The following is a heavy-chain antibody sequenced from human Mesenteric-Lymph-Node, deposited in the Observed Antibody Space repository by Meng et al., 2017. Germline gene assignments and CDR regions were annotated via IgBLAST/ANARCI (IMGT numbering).Heavy chain of an antibody. D-gene: IGHD5-12*01. V-gene: IGHV3-20*04. CDR2: INWNSVNT. J-gene: IGHJ4*02. Sequence: GGSLRLSCAASGFSFDDYGMGWVRQAPGKGLEWVSGINWNSVNTGYADSVKGRFTISRDNAKNSLYLQMNSLRAEDTAFYYCARGAIWVGNGYDLWGQGTLVTVSS. CDR3: ARGAIWVGNGYDL. CDR1: GFSFDDYG.